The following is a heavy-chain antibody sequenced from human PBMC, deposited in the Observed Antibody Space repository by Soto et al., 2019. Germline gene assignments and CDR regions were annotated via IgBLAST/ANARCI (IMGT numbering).Heavy chain of an antibody. CDR3: ARHQKLAERLSAFDY. J-gene: IGHJ4*02. CDR1: GDTFPYFW. D-gene: IGHD1-1*01. Sequence: GESLKISCEGSGDTFPYFWITCVRQMPGKGLEWMGTIDPSDSYTDYSPSFQGHVSLSADKSSSTAYLQWSSLKASDTAMYYCARHQKLAERLSAFDYWGQGTPVTVSS. V-gene: IGHV5-10-1*01. CDR2: IDPSDSYT.